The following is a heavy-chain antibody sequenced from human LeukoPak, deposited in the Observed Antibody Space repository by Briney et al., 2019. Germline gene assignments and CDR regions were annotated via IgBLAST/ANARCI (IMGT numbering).Heavy chain of an antibody. CDR2: IYYSGST. CDR3: AKLGKTENHYGSGRFSYYYYMDV. CDR1: GGSISSGGYS. D-gene: IGHD3-10*01. J-gene: IGHJ6*03. V-gene: IGHV4-30-4*07. Sequence: TLSLTCAVSGGSISSGGYSWSWIRQPPGKGLEWIGYIYYSGSTYYNPSLKSRVTISVDTSKNQFSLQLNSVTPEDTAVYYCAKLGKTENHYGSGRFSYYYYMDVWGKGTTVTISS.